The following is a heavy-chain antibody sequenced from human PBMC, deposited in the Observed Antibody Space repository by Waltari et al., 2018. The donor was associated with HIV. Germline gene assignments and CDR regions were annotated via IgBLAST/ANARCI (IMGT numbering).Heavy chain of an antibody. V-gene: IGHV3-30*04. Sequence: QVQLVESGGGGVQPGRSLRLPCAASGFRFSSEAMHWVRQAPGKGLEWVAAISYDGRNKFYADSVKGRFTISRDNSKNTVYVEMSSLSPEDTAVYFCARDAAPPEYWGQGTLVTVSS. J-gene: IGHJ4*02. CDR1: GFRFSSEA. CDR3: ARDAAPPEY. CDR2: ISYDGRNK.